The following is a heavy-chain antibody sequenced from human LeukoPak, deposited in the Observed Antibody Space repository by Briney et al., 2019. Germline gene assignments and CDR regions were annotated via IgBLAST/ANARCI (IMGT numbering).Heavy chain of an antibody. D-gene: IGHD6-19*01. Sequence: SGTLSLTCAVSGGSISSNWWSWVRQPPGKGLEWIGEIDHSGSTNYNPSLKSRVTISVDTSKNQFSLKLSSVTAADTAVYYCARRGKWLVLRYWGQGTLVTVSS. CDR1: GGSISSNW. CDR2: IDHSGST. CDR3: ARRGKWLVLRY. V-gene: IGHV4-4*02. J-gene: IGHJ4*02.